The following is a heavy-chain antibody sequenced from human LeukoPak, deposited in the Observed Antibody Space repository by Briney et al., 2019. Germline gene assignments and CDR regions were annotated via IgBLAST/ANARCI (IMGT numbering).Heavy chain of an antibody. CDR3: AKRNTMVRGGPCFDY. CDR2: ISSSSSYI. Sequence: KTGGSLRLSCAASGFTFSSYSMNWVRQAPGKGLEWVSSISSSSSYIYYADSVKGRFTVSRDNSKDTLYLQMNDLRPDDTAIYYCAKRNTMVRGGPCFDYWGQGLLVTVSS. V-gene: IGHV3-21*04. CDR1: GFTFSSYS. D-gene: IGHD3-10*01. J-gene: IGHJ4*02.